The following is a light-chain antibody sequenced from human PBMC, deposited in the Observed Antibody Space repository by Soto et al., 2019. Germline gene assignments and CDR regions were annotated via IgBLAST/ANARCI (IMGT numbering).Light chain of an antibody. CDR1: SSNIGSTT. CDR3: AAWDDSLNGVV. Sequence: QAVVTRPPSASGTPGQRVTIACSGSSSNIGSTTVKWYQQLPGTAPKLLIYNNNQRPSGVPDRFSGSKSGTSAFLAISGLQSEDEADYYCAAWDDSLNGVVFGGGTKVTVL. V-gene: IGLV1-44*01. J-gene: IGLJ3*02. CDR2: NNN.